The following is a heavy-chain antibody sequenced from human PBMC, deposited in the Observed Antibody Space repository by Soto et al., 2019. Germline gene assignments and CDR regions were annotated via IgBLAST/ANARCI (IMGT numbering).Heavy chain of an antibody. CDR1: GGSISSGGYY. J-gene: IGHJ5*02. CDR3: ARGRGLNWFDP. D-gene: IGHD3-10*01. Sequence: LSLTCTVSGGSISSGGYYWSWIRQHPGKGLEWVSYISSSSSTIYYADSVKGRFTISRDNAKNSLYLQMNSLRDEDTAVYYCARGRGLNWFDPWGQGTLVTVSS. CDR2: ISSSSSTI. V-gene: IGHV3-11*04.